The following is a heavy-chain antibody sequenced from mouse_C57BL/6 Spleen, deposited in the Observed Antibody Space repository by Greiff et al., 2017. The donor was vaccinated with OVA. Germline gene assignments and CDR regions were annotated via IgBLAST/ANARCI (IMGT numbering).Heavy chain of an antibody. V-gene: IGHV1-19*01. D-gene: IGHD3-2*02. CDR2: INPYNGGT. J-gene: IGHJ3*01. CDR1: GYTFTDYY. CDR3: AQTAQAPWFAY. Sequence: VQLKQSGPVLVKPGASVKMSCKASGYTFTDYYMNWVKQSHGKSLEWIGVINPYNGGTSYNQKFKGKATLTVDKSSSTAYMELNSLTSEDSAVYYCAQTAQAPWFAYWGQGTLVTVSA.